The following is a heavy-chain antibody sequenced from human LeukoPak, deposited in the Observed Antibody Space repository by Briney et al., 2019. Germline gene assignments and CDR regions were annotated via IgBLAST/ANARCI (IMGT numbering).Heavy chain of an antibody. CDR1: GFTLSGSA. J-gene: IGHJ4*02. D-gene: IGHD2-15*01. CDR2: IRSKANSYAT. V-gene: IGHV3-73*01. Sequence: GGSLRLSCAASGFTLSGSAMHWVRQASGKGLEWVGRIRSKANSYATAYAASVKGRFTISRDDSKNTAYLQMNSLKTEGTAVYYCSVNYCSGGSCYMLWGQGTLVTVSS. CDR3: SVNYCSGGSCYML.